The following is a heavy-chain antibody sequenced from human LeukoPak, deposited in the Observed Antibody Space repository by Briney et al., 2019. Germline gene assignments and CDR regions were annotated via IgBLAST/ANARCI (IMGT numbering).Heavy chain of an antibody. D-gene: IGHD6-13*01. CDR3: TKGAAAGPKYFQH. CDR1: GFTFSSYW. CDR2: IDGSGVGT. Sequence: GGSLRLSCAASGFTFSSYWMHWVRQAPGKGLEWVSTIDGSGVGTYYADSVKGRFTISRDSSKSTLYLHMNSLRAEDTAVYYCTKGAAAGPKYFQHWGQGTLVTVSS. J-gene: IGHJ1*01. V-gene: IGHV3-23*01.